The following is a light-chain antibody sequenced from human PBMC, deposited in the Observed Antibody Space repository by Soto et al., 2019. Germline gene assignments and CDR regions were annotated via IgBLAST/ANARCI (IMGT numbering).Light chain of an antibody. CDR1: QNLVHDNGNTY. CDR2: KIS. CDR3: LQPRHFPRT. Sequence: DVVMTQTPLSSPVTLGQPASISCRSSQNLVHDNGNTYLSWLQQRPGQPPSLLIDKISNRLSGDPDRFSGSGAGTDFTLNISRGEAEDVAVYYCLQPRHFPRTFGQGTKVQLK. J-gene: IGKJ1*01. V-gene: IGKV2-24*01.